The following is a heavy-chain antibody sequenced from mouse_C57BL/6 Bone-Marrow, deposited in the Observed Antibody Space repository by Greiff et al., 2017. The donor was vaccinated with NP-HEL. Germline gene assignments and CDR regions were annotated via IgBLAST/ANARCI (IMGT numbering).Heavy chain of an antibody. CDR1: GYTFTSYW. V-gene: IGHV1-55*01. D-gene: IGHD1-1*01. CDR2: IYPGSGST. J-gene: IGHJ4*01. Sequence: QVQLQQPGAELVKPGASVKMSCKASGYTFTSYWITWVKQRPGQGLEWIGDIYPGSGSTNYNEKFKSKATLTVDTSSSTAYMPLSSLTSEDSAVYYCATTVVAYYYAMDYWGQGTSVTVSS. CDR3: ATTVVAYYYAMDY.